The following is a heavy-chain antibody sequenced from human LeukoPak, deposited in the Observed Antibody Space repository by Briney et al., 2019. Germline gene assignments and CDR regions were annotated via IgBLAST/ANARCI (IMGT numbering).Heavy chain of an antibody. D-gene: IGHD3-22*01. CDR2: IIPIFGTA. V-gene: IGHV1-69*05. CDR3: ARGGAPYYYDSSGYSQADY. J-gene: IGHJ4*02. CDR1: GGTFSSYA. Sequence: SVKVSCKASGGTFSSYAISWVRQAPGQGLEWMGGIIPIFGTANYAQKFQGRVTITTDESTSTAYMELSSLRSEDTAVYYCARGGAPYYYDSSGYSQADYWGQGTLVTVSS.